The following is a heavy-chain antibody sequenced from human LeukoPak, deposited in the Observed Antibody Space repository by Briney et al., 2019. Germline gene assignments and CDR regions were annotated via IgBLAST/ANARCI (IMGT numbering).Heavy chain of an antibody. Sequence: ASVKVSCKASGGTFSSYAISWVRQAPGQGLEWMGGIIPIFGTANYAQKFQGRVTITADESTSTAYMELSSLRSEDTAVYYCARGSLYYDSSGYTLGAFDIWGQGAMVTVSS. J-gene: IGHJ3*02. CDR1: GGTFSSYA. V-gene: IGHV1-69*13. CDR3: ARGSLYYDSSGYTLGAFDI. D-gene: IGHD3-22*01. CDR2: IIPIFGTA.